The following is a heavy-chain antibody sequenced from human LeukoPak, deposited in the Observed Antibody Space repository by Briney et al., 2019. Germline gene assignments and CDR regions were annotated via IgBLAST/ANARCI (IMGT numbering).Heavy chain of an antibody. CDR2: INHSGST. CDR3: ARHNDNDGLAY. D-gene: IGHD3-10*01. CDR1: GGSFSGYY. J-gene: IGHJ4*02. Sequence: ETLSLTCAVYGGSFSGYYWSWIRQPPGKGLEWIGEINHSGSTNYNPSLKSRVTISVDTSKNQFSLKLSSVTVADTAVYYCARHNDNDGLAYWGQGTLVTVSS. V-gene: IGHV4-34*01.